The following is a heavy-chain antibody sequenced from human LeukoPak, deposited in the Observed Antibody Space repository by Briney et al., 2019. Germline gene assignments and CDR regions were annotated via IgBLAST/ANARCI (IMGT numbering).Heavy chain of an antibody. CDR3: ARIRYGSNIYRYYFMDV. V-gene: IGHV4-59*11. Sequence: SETLSLTCTVSGASINSHYWSWIRQPPGKGLEWIGYVYYSGDSSYNPSLNSRVTMSVDTSNTQFPLRLSSVTAADTALYFCARIRYGSNIYRYYFMDVWGEGTTVTVSS. CDR2: VYYSGDS. D-gene: IGHD3-10*01. J-gene: IGHJ6*03. CDR1: GASINSHY.